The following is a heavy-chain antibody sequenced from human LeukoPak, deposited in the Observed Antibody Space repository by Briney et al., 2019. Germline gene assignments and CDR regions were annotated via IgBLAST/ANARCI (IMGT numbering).Heavy chain of an antibody. J-gene: IGHJ6*02. V-gene: IGHV3-21*01. CDR1: GFTFSSYS. CDR2: ISSSSSYI. Sequence: GGSLRLSCAASGFTFSSYSMNWVRQAPGKGLEWVSSISSSSSYIYYADSVKGRFTISRDNAKNSLYLRMNSLRAEDTAVYYCARSMDYDFWSGYYLFGMDVWGQGTTVTVSS. CDR3: ARSMDYDFWSGYYLFGMDV. D-gene: IGHD3-3*01.